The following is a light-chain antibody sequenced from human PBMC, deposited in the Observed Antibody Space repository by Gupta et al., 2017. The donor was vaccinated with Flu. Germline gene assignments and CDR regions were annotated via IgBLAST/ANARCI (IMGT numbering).Light chain of an antibody. CDR1: NFGSHN. CDR2: RDD. J-gene: IGLJ2*01. V-gene: IGLV3-9*01. Sequence: SYDLTQPLPVSVALGQTATLTCGGKNFGSHNVNWYQQKPGQAPVLVIYRDDSRPSGIPDRLSGSISGDTATLTIRGAQVGDEADYFCKVWASGTVVFGGGTKLTVV. CDR3: KVWASGTVV.